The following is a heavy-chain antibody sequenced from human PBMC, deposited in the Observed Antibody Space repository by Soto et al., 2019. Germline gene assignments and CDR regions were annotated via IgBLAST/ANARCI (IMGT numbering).Heavy chain of an antibody. Sequence: GGSLRLSCAGSGFTFISYWMTWVRQAPWKGLEWVANIRQDGSEKNYVDSVKGRFTVSGDNANNSLYLQMNSLRAEDTAVYYCARDVNYYTNDVWYDSFDYWGQGTLVTVSS. CDR1: GFTFISYW. V-gene: IGHV3-7*05. J-gene: IGHJ4*02. CDR2: IRQDGSEK. CDR3: ARDVNYYTNDVWYDSFDY. D-gene: IGHD2-8*01.